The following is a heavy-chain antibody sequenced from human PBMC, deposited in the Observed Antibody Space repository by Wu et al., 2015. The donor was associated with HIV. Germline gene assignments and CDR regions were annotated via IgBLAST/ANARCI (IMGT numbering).Heavy chain of an antibody. CDR1: GYSFSGHY. J-gene: IGHJ6*03. CDR2: INPNSGGT. CDR3: ARDALFCSSHTCYYYYYYMDV. D-gene: IGHD2-2*01. V-gene: IGHV1-2*02. Sequence: QVQLMQSGAEVKKPGASVKVSCKASGYSFSGHYIFWVRQAPGEGLEWMGWINPNSGGTEYAQKFQGRVTMTRDTSISTAYMELTRLTSDDTAVYYCARDALFCSSHTCYYYYYYMDVWGKGTTVTVSS.